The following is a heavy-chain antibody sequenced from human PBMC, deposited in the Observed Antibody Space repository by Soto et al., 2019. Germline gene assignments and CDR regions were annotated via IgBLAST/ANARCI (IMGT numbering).Heavy chain of an antibody. Sequence: SVKVSCKASGGTFSSYAISWVRQAPGQGLECMGGIIPIFGTAIYAQKFQGRVTVTADESTSTAYMELSSLRSEDTAVYYCASSRLPYYYDSSGYQRQYYYGMDVWGQGTTVTVSS. D-gene: IGHD3-22*01. CDR3: ASSRLPYYYDSSGYQRQYYYGMDV. J-gene: IGHJ6*02. CDR1: GGTFSSYA. V-gene: IGHV1-69*13. CDR2: IIPIFGTA.